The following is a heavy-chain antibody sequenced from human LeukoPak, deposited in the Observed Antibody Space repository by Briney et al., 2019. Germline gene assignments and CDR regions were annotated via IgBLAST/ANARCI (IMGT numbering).Heavy chain of an antibody. V-gene: IGHV4-30-2*01. Sequence: SETLSLTCAVSGGSISSGGYSWSWSRQPPGKGLERIGYIYHSGSTYYNPSLKSRVTISVDTSKNQFSLKLSSVTAADTAVYYCAIITIFKGFDPWGQGTLVTVSS. CDR3: AIITIFKGFDP. CDR1: GGSISSGGYS. J-gene: IGHJ5*02. CDR2: IYHSGST. D-gene: IGHD3-3*01.